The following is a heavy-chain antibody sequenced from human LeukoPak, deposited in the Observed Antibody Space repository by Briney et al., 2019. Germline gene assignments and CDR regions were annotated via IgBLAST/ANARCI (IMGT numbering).Heavy chain of an antibody. CDR2: INHSGST. D-gene: IGHD5-24*01. CDR1: GGSFSGYY. CDR3: ARGDGQDY. J-gene: IGHJ4*02. V-gene: IGHV4-34*01. Sequence: SETLSLTCAVYGGSFSGYYWSWIRQPPGKGLEWIGEINHSGSTSYNPSLKSRVTISVDTSKNQFSLKLSSVTAADTAVYYCARGDGQDYWGKGTLVTVSS.